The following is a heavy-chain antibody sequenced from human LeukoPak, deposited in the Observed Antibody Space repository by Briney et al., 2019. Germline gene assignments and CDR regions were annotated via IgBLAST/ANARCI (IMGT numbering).Heavy chain of an antibody. V-gene: IGHV3-74*01. J-gene: IGHJ4*02. Sequence: GGSLRLXXAASGFTFXXXXXXXVRQAPGXGXXXVSRINSXGSTTTXXDSVKGRXTXSRDNARNTLYLQMNSLGAEDTAVYYCARVTWNYVPFDYWGQGTLVTVSS. CDR2: INSXGSTT. CDR1: GFTFXXXX. CDR3: ARVTWNYVPFDY. D-gene: IGHD3-10*02.